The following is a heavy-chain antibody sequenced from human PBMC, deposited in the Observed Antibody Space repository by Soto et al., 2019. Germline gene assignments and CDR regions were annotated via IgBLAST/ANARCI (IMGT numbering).Heavy chain of an antibody. V-gene: IGHV3-30-3*01. D-gene: IGHD3-3*01. CDR3: ARDRSITIFGVVILDYYYGMDV. CDR1: GFTFSSYA. CDR2: ISYDGSNK. J-gene: IGHJ6*02. Sequence: PGGSLRLSCAASGFTFSSYAMHWVRQAPGKGLEWVAVISYDGSNKYYADSVKGRFTISRDNSKNTLYLQMNSLRAEDTAVYYCARDRSITIFGVVILDYYYGMDVWGQGTTVTVSS.